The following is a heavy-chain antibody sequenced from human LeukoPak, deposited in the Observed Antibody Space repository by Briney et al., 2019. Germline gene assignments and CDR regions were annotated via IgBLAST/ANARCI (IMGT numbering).Heavy chain of an antibody. V-gene: IGHV1-24*01. J-gene: IGHJ4*02. D-gene: IGHD3-10*01. CDR3: ATEGKMVRGVYTDY. Sequence: ASVKVSCKVSGYTLTELSMHWVRQAPGKGLEWMGRFDPEDGETIYAQKFQGRVIMTADTSTDTVYMELSSLRSGDTAVYYCATEGKMVRGVYTDYWGQGTLVTVSS. CDR2: FDPEDGET. CDR1: GYTLTELS.